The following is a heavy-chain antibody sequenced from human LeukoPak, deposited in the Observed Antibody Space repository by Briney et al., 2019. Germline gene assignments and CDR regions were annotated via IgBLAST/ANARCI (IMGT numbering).Heavy chain of an antibody. CDR2: IYYIGST. Sequence: SETLSLTCIISGGSISGNYWTWIRQPPGKGLEWIGYIYYIGSTSYNPSLKSRVTISLDTSKNQFSLKLSSVTAADTAVYYCARDFSAAFDIWGQGTMVTVSS. J-gene: IGHJ3*02. CDR3: ARDFSAAFDI. CDR1: GGSISGNY. V-gene: IGHV4-59*01. D-gene: IGHD2/OR15-2a*01.